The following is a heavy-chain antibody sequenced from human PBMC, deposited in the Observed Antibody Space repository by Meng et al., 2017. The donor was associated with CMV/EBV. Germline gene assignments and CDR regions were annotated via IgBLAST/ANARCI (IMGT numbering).Heavy chain of an antibody. CDR2: MNPNSGNT. Sequence: ASVKVSCKASGYTFTSYDINWVRQATGQGLEWMGWMNPNSGNTGYAQKFQGRVTMTRNTSISTAYMELSSLRSEDTAVYYCARDSTYYDFWSGYSSGMDVWGQGTTVTVS. D-gene: IGHD3-3*01. J-gene: IGHJ6*02. V-gene: IGHV1-8*01. CDR3: ARDSTYYDFWSGYSSGMDV. CDR1: GYTFTSYD.